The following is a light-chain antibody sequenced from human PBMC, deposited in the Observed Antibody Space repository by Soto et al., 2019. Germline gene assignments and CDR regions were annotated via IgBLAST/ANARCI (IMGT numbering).Light chain of an antibody. Sequence: DVVMTQSPATLSASVGEGATLSCRASQGIGDSLAWYQHKPGKAPKLLIYDTSSLESGVPSRFSGSGSGTEFTLTISSLQSEDFATYYCQRYNTYSLTFGQGTKVDIK. CDR1: QGIGDS. V-gene: IGKV1-5*01. J-gene: IGKJ1*01. CDR3: QRYNTYSLT. CDR2: DTS.